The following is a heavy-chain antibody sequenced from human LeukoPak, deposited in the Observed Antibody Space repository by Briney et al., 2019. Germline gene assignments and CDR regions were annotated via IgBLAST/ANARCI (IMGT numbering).Heavy chain of an antibody. V-gene: IGHV1-18*01. CDR3: ARDRRGTTVKDAFDI. D-gene: IGHD4-11*01. Sequence: ASVKVSCKASGYTFTSYGISWVRQAPGQGLEWMGWISAYNGNTNYAQKLQGRVTMTTDTSTSTAYMELRSLRSDDTAVYYCARDRRGTTVKDAFDIWGQGTMVTVSS. CDR1: GYTFTSYG. J-gene: IGHJ3*02. CDR2: ISAYNGNT.